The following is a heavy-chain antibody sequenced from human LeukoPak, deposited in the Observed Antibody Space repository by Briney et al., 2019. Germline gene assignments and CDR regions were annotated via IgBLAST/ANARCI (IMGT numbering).Heavy chain of an antibody. CDR2: INPNSGGT. J-gene: IGHJ6*04. CDR3: ARDRLYYYYYGMDV. CDR1: GYTFTGYY. D-gene: IGHD6-25*01. V-gene: IGHV1-2*04. Sequence: ASVKVSCKASGYTFTGYYMHWVRQAPGQGLEWMGWINPNSGGTNYAQKFQGWVTMTRDTSISTAYMELSRLRSDDTAVYYCARDRLYYYYYGMDVWGKGTTVTVSS.